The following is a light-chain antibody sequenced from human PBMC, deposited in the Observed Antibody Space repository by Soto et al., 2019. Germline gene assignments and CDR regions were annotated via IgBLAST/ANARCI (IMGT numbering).Light chain of an antibody. CDR2: DVT. J-gene: IGLJ7*01. Sequence: QSALTQPASVSGSPGQSITISCSGTSNDIGGYNSVSWYQHHPGKAPKLILYDVTRRPSGVPDRFSASKSDNTASLTISGLQAEDEADYYCCSYAGSNTVVFGGGTQLTVL. CDR3: CSYAGSNTVV. V-gene: IGLV2-11*01. CDR1: SNDIGGYNS.